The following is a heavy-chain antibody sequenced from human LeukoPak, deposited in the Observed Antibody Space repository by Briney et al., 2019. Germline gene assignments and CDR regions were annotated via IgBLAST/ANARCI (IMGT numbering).Heavy chain of an antibody. Sequence: GGSLRLSCAASGFTFDDYGMSWVRQAPGKGLEWVSGINWNGGSTGYADSVKGRFTISRDNAENSLYLQMNSLRAEDTALYYCARGGRLRLGELSYNYFDYWGQGTLVTVSS. J-gene: IGHJ4*02. D-gene: IGHD3-16*02. CDR1: GFTFDDYG. CDR2: INWNGGST. V-gene: IGHV3-20*04. CDR3: ARGGRLRLGELSYNYFDY.